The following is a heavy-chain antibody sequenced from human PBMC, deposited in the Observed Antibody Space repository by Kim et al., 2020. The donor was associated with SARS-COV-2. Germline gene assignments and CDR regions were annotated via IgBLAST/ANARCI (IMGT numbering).Heavy chain of an antibody. V-gene: IGHV1-8*01. J-gene: IGHJ4*02. Sequence: AKKFQGRVTMTRNTATDTAYMELSSLRSEDTAVYYCARSPYYDDSGYFFDNWGQGTLVTVSS. D-gene: IGHD3-22*01. CDR3: ARSPYYDDSGYFFDN.